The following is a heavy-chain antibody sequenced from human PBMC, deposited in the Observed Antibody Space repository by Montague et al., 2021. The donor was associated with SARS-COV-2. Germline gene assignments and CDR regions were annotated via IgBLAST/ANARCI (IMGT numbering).Heavy chain of an antibody. CDR1: GGSISSSSYY. V-gene: IGHV4-39*01. CDR2: IYYSGST. J-gene: IGHJ3*02. CDR3: ATYYDILTGHYIDAFDI. Sequence: SETLSLTCTVSGGSISSSSYYWGWIRQPPGKGLEWIGSIYYSGSTYYNPSLKSRVTISVDTSKNQFSLKLSSVTAADTAVYYCATYYDILTGHYIDAFDIWGQGTMVTVSS. D-gene: IGHD3-9*01.